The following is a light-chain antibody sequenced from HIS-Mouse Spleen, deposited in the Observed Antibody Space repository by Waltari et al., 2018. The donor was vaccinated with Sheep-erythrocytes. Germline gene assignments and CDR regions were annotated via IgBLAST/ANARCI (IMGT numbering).Light chain of an antibody. J-gene: IGLJ1*01. Sequence: QSALTQPRPVSGSPGQSVTISCTGTSTDVGGYNSVSWYQQHPGKAPKLMIYDVSKRPSGVHDRFSGSKSGNTASLTISGLQAEDEADYYCCSYAGSYNHVFATGTKVTVL. CDR1: STDVGGYNS. CDR3: CSYAGSYNHV. V-gene: IGLV2-11*01. CDR2: DVS.